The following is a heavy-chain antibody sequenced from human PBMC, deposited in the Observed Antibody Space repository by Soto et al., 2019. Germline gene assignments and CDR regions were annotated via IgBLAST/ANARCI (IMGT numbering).Heavy chain of an antibody. J-gene: IGHJ3*02. CDR2: INAGNGNT. CDR3: ARGLSSGWYYAFDI. V-gene: IGHV1-3*01. CDR1: GYTFTSYA. D-gene: IGHD6-19*01. Sequence: GASVKVSCKASGYTFTSYAMHWVRQATGQRLEWMGWINAGNGNTKYSQKFQGRVTITRDTSASTAYMELSSLRSEDTAVYYCARGLSSGWYYAFDIWGQGTMVTVSS.